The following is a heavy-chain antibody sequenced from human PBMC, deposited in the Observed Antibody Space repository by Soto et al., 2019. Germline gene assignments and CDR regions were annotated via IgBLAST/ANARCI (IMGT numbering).Heavy chain of an antibody. CDR3: AKDHSYYGSGLNWFDT. J-gene: IGHJ5*02. V-gene: IGHV3-30*18. CDR1: GFTFSSYC. CDR2: ISYDGSNK. Sequence: XGSLRLTCAASGFTFSSYCMHWVRQAPGKGLEWVAVISYDGSNKYYADSVKGRFTISRDNSKNTLYLQMNSLRAEDTAVYYCAKDHSYYGSGLNWFDTWGQGTLVTVSS. D-gene: IGHD3-10*01.